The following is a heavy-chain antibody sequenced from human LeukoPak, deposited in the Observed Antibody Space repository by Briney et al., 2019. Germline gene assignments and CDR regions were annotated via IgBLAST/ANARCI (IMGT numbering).Heavy chain of an antibody. CDR1: GFTFSSYA. CDR2: TYTGGNS. D-gene: IGHD3-22*01. V-gene: IGHV3-53*01. J-gene: IGHJ3*02. Sequence: GGSLRLSCAASGFTFSSYAMSWVRQAPGKGLEWVSVTYTGGNSYYAGSVQGRFTISRDISKNTLYIQMNNLRAEDSALYYCARGGRGSAAVVAPRSFDIWGQGTMVTVSS. CDR3: ARGGRGSAAVVAPRSFDI.